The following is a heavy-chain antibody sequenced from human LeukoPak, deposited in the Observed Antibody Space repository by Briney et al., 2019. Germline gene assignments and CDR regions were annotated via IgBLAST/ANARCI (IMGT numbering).Heavy chain of an antibody. Sequence: SETLSLTCAVYGGSFSGYYWSWIRQPPGKGLEWIGEINHSGSTNYNPSLKSRVTISVGTSKNQFSLKLSSVTAADTAVYYCARGLSYDILTGYFYYYYYMDVWGKGTTVTVSS. CDR2: INHSGST. J-gene: IGHJ6*03. D-gene: IGHD3-9*01. V-gene: IGHV4-34*01. CDR1: GGSFSGYY. CDR3: ARGLSYDILTGYFYYYYYMDV.